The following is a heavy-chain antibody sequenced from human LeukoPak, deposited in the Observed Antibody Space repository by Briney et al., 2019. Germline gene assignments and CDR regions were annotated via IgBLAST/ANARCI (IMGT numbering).Heavy chain of an antibody. Sequence: GASVKVSCKASGYTFTSYYMHWVRQAPGQGLEWMGIINPSGGSTSYAQKFQGRVTITRDTSTSTVYMELSSLRSEDTAVYYCARGPHIVVVTSGLDVWGQGTTVTVSS. CDR2: INPSGGST. J-gene: IGHJ6*02. CDR3: ARGPHIVVVTSGLDV. CDR1: GYTFTSYY. D-gene: IGHD2-21*02. V-gene: IGHV1-46*01.